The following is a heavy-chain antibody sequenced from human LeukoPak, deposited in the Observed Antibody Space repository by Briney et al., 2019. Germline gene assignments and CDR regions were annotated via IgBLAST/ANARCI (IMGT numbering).Heavy chain of an antibody. D-gene: IGHD6-13*01. CDR1: GYTFTSYD. Sequence: ASVKVSCKASGYTFTSYDINWVRQATGQGLEWMGWMNPNSGNTGYAQKFQGRVTMTRNTSISTAYMELSSLRSEDTAVYYCAPHLGCCFIAAAGLNWFDPWGQGTLVTVSS. J-gene: IGHJ5*02. CDR3: APHLGCCFIAAAGLNWFDP. V-gene: IGHV1-8*01. CDR2: MNPNSGNT.